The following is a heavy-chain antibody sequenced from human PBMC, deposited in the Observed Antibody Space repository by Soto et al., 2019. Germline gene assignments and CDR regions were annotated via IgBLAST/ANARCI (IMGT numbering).Heavy chain of an antibody. CDR2: IYTSGST. J-gene: IGHJ5*02. V-gene: IGHV4-4*07. CDR3: ARDVSSSSWYKNWFDP. CDR1: GGSISSYY. Sequence: SETLSLTCTVSGGSISSYYWSWIRQPAGKGLEWIGRIYTSGSTNYNPSLKSRVTMSVDTSKNQFSLKLSSVTAADTAVYYCARDVSSSSWYKNWFDPWGQGTLVTVSS. D-gene: IGHD6-13*01.